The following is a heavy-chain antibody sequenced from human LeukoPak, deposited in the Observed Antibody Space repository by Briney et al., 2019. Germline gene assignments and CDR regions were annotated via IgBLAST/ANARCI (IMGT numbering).Heavy chain of an antibody. CDR3: ARDRLEGNYYDSSGYQTFDY. V-gene: IGHV1-2*06. Sequence: GASVKVSCEASGYTFTGYYMHWVRQAPGQGLEWMGRINPKSGGTNYGQKFQGRVTMTRDTSISTAYMELSRLRSDDTAVYYCARDRLEGNYYDSSGYQTFDYWGQGTLVTVSS. CDR1: GYTFTGYY. CDR2: INPKSGGT. D-gene: IGHD3-22*01. J-gene: IGHJ4*02.